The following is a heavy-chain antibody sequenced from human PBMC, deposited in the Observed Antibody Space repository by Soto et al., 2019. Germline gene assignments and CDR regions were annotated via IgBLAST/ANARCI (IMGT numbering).Heavy chain of an antibody. CDR1: GGSISSYY. Sequence: PSETLSLTCTVSGGSISSYYWSWIRQPPGKGLEWIGYIYYSGSTNYNPSLKSRVTISVDTSKNQFSLKLSSVTAADMAVYYCARDLFGEYYFDYWGQGTLVTVSS. J-gene: IGHJ4*02. CDR2: IYYSGST. V-gene: IGHV4-59*01. CDR3: ARDLFGEYYFDY. D-gene: IGHD3-10*01.